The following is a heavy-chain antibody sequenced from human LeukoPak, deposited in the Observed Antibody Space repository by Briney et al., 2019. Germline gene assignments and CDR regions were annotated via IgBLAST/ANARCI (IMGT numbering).Heavy chain of an antibody. V-gene: IGHV7-4-1*02. J-gene: IGHJ4*02. Sequence: ASVKVSCKASGYTFTTYTMHWVRQAPGQGLEWMGWINTNTGNPTYAQGFTGRFVFSLDTSVSTAYLQISSLKAEDTAVYYCARNTLQQQLVLGTDYWGQGTLVTVSS. CDR2: INTNTGNP. CDR3: ARNTLQQQLVLGTDY. CDR1: GYTFTTYT. D-gene: IGHD6-13*01.